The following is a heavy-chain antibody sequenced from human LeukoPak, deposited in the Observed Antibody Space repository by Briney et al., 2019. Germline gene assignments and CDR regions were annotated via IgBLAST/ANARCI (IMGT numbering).Heavy chain of an antibody. J-gene: IGHJ3*02. CDR1: GFTFSSYA. V-gene: IGHV3-23*01. D-gene: IGHD5-12*01. CDR2: ISGSGGST. CDR3: AKDLSWTSGYSGYDGDAFDI. Sequence: GGSLRLSCAASGFTFSSYAMSWVRQAPGKGLEWVSAISGSGGSTYYADSVKGRFTISRDNSKNTLYLQMNSPRAEDTAVYYCAKDLSWTSGYSGYDGDAFDIWGQGTMVTVSS.